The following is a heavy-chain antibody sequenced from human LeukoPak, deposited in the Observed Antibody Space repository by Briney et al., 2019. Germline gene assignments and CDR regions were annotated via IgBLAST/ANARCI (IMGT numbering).Heavy chain of an antibody. CDR1: GGSVSSGSSY. CDR3: ARDRLGIPPDY. Sequence: SETLSLTCTVSGGSVSSGSSYWSWIRQPPGKGLEWIGYIYYRGSTNYNPSHKSRVTISIDTSKNQFSLKLSSVTAADTAVYYCARDRLGIPPDYWGQGTLVTVSS. CDR2: IYYRGST. V-gene: IGHV4-61*01. D-gene: IGHD3-10*01. J-gene: IGHJ4*02.